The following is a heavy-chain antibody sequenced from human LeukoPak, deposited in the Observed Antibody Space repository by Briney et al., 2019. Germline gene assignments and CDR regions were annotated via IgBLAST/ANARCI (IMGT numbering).Heavy chain of an antibody. CDR3: ARAAYYYDSSGYSDY. V-gene: IGHV3-30*04. CDR2: ISYDGSNK. J-gene: IGHJ4*02. D-gene: IGHD3-22*01. CDR1: GFTFRSYA. Sequence: GGSLRLSCSASGFTFRSYAMHWVRQAPGKGLEWVAVISYDGSNKYYADSVKGRFTISRDNSKNTLYLQMNSLRAEDMAVYYCARAAYYYDSSGYSDYWGQGTLVTVSS.